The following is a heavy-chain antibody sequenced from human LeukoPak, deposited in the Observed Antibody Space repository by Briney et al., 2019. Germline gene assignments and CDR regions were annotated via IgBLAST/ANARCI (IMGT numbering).Heavy chain of an antibody. D-gene: IGHD1-26*01. CDR1: GYPFSSRG. CDR2: ITAYNGNT. J-gene: IGHJ4*02. Sequence: ASVKVSCKASGYPFSSRGITWVRLAPGQGLEWMGWITAYNGNTNYAPKFQGRVTMTTDSSTSTAYMELRSLRSDDTAVYYCGKHSGSYHSPVDNWGQGTLLTVSS. V-gene: IGHV1-18*01. CDR3: GKHSGSYHSPVDN.